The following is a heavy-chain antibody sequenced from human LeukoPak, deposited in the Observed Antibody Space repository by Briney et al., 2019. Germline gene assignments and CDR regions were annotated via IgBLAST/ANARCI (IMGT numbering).Heavy chain of an antibody. V-gene: IGHV4-39*07. CDR1: DYSIKKSAYY. J-gene: IGHJ5*02. CDR2: IYYSGHT. CDR3: ARTVGGSLRLIALGWFDP. D-gene: IGHD2-8*02. Sequence: SETLSLTCTVSDYSIKKSAYYWGWIRQSPVKGLEWIGSIYYSGHTYYHPSFTSRVTISVDTSKNQVSLRLTSVTAADTAVYYGARTVGGSLRLIALGWFDPWGQGTRVIVSS.